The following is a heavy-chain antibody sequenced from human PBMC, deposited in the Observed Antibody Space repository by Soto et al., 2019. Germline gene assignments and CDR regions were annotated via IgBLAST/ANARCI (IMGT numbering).Heavy chain of an antibody. V-gene: IGHV4-30-2*01. CDR1: GGSISSGGYS. CDR2: IYHSGST. Sequence: SETLSLTCAVPGGSISSGGYSWSWIRQPPGKGLEWIGYIYHSGSTYYNPFLKSRVTISVDRSKNQFSLKLSSVTAADTAVYYCARSRWLRGLYFDYWGQGTLVTVSS. D-gene: IGHD5-12*01. CDR3: ARSRWLRGLYFDY. J-gene: IGHJ4*02.